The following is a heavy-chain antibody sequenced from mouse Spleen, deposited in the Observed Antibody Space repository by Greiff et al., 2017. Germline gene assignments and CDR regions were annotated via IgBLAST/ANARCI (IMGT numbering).Heavy chain of an antibody. CDR3: ARRRGYDDAMDY. J-gene: IGHJ4*01. CDR2: INPSTGGT. D-gene: IGHD2-14*01. CDR1: GYSFTGYY. Sequence: VQLQQSGPELVKPGASVKISCKASGYSFTGYYMNWVKQSPEKSLEWIGEINPSTGGTTYNQKFKAKATLTVDKSSSTAYMQLKSLTSEDSAVYYCARRRGYDDAMDYWGQGTSVTVSS. V-gene: IGHV1-42*01.